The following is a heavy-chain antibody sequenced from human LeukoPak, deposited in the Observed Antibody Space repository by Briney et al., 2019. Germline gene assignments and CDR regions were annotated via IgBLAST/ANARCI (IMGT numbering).Heavy chain of an antibody. CDR2: INHSGST. J-gene: IGHJ3*02. CDR1: GGSISSYY. Sequence: KPSETLSLTCTVSGGSISSYYWSWIRQPAGKGLEWIGEINHSGSTNYNPSLKSRVTISVDTSKNQFSLKLSSVTAADTAVYYCARTILRLGELSGAFDIWGQGTMVTVSS. CDR3: ARTILRLGELSGAFDI. V-gene: IGHV4-34*01. D-gene: IGHD3-16*02.